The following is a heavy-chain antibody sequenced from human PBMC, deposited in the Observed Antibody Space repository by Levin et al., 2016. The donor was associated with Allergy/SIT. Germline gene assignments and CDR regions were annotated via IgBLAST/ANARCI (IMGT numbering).Heavy chain of an antibody. CDR3: ARSPPSTYYYDSSGYQSD. CDR2: IDPSDSYT. D-gene: IGHD3-22*01. Sequence: VRQMPGKGLEWMGRIDPSDSYTNYSPSFQGHVTISADKSISTAYLQWSSLKASDTAMYYCARSPPSTYYYDSSGYQSDWGQGTLVTVSS. V-gene: IGHV5-10-1*01. J-gene: IGHJ4*02.